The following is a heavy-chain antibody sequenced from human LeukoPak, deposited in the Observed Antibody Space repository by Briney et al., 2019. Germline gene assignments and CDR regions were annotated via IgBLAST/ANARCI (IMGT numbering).Heavy chain of an antibody. CDR3: ARDYGLRFLEWFGAFDI. CDR1: GFTFSSYS. V-gene: IGHV3-21*01. J-gene: IGHJ3*02. Sequence: KPGGSLVLSWAASGFTFSSYSMNWVRQAPGKGLEWVSAISSSSSYIYYADSVKGRFTISRDNAKNSMYLQMNSLRAEDTAVYYCARDYGLRFLEWFGAFDIWGQGTMVTVSS. D-gene: IGHD3-3*01. CDR2: ISSSSSYI.